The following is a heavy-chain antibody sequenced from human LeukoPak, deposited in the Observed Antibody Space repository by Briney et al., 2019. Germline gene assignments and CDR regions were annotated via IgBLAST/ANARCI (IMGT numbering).Heavy chain of an antibody. CDR3: ARDQEVGILSLGY. Sequence: GGSLRLSCAASGFTFSSYSMNWVRQAPGKGLEWVSSVSSSSYIYYADSVKGRFTISRDNAKNSLYLQVNSLRAEDTAVYYCARDQEVGILSLGYWGQGTLVTVSS. J-gene: IGHJ4*02. CDR1: GFTFSSYS. V-gene: IGHV3-21*01. CDR2: VSSSSYI. D-gene: IGHD3-10*02.